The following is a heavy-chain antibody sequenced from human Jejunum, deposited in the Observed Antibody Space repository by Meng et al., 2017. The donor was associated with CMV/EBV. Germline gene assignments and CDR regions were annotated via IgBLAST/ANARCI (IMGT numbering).Heavy chain of an antibody. V-gene: IGHV3-30-3*01. CDR1: GFNLSPYV. J-gene: IGHJ5*02. D-gene: IGHD3-3*01. Sequence: AASGFNLSPYVMQWVRKAQGKGLEWVAVISHDGSNYYYADSVKGRFTISRDNSKNTLHLQMNSLRPEDTAVYYCARDPRFSGGWFDTWGQGTLVTVSS. CDR2: ISHDGSNY. CDR3: ARDPRFSGGWFDT.